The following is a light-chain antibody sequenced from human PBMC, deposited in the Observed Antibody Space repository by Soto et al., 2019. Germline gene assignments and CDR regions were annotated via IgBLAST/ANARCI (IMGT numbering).Light chain of an antibody. CDR3: CSYAGIYTLYV. CDR2: DVS. CDR1: SSDVGSYNY. J-gene: IGLJ1*01. V-gene: IGLV2-11*01. Sequence: QSVLTQPRSVSGSPGQSVTISCTGTSSDVGSYNYVSWYQHHPGKAPRLLLYDVSERPSGVPDRFSGSKSGNTASLTISGLQAEDEADYYCCSYAGIYTLYVFGTGIKVTVL.